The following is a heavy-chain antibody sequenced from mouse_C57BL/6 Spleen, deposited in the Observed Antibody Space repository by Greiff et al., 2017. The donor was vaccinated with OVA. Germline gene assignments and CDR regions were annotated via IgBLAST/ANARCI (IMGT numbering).Heavy chain of an antibody. CDR2: IRSKSNNYAT. D-gene: IGHD4-1*01. J-gene: IGHJ2*01. Sequence: DVMLVESGGGLVQPKGSLKLSCAASGFSFNTYAMNWVRQAPGKGLEWVARIRSKSNNYATYYADSVKDRFTISRDDSESMLYLQMNNLKTEDTAMYYCVSQNWDYFDYWGQGTTLTVSS. V-gene: IGHV10-1*01. CDR1: GFSFNTYA. CDR3: VSQNWDYFDY.